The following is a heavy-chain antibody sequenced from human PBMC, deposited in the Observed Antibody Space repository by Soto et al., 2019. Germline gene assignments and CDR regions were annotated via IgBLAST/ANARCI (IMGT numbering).Heavy chain of an antibody. CDR1: GYIFNSFG. J-gene: IGHJ4*02. CDR2: ISAYTGNT. CDR3: ARRWPTGELDY. V-gene: IGHV1-18*01. D-gene: IGHD3-16*01. Sequence: QVQLVQSGGEVKKPGASVKVSCKASGYIFNSFGISWVRQAPGQGLEWMGWISAYTGNTKYAQNFQGRVTMTTDTATSTAYMERRSLRSDDTAVYYCARRWPTGELDYWGQGTLVTVSS.